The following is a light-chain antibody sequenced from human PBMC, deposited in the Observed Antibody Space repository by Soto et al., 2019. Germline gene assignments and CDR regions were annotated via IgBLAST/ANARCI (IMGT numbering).Light chain of an antibody. CDR3: QQYSALPWT. CDR1: QDISAW. V-gene: IGKV1-5*03. CDR2: KAT. J-gene: IGKJ1*01. Sequence: DIQMTQSPSTLSASVGDIVTITCRASQDISAWLAWYQQKPGKPPKLVIYKATALETGVPSRFSGSGSGTEVTLTISSLQPDDFTTYYCQQYSALPWTFGQGTNLEI.